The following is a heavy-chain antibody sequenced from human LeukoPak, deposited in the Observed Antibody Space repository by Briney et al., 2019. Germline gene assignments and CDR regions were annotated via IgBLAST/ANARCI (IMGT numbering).Heavy chain of an antibody. V-gene: IGHV4-31*11. CDR1: GGSFSGYY. Sequence: PSKTLSLTCAVYGGSFSGYYWSWIRQHPGKGLEWIGYIYYSGSTYYNPSLKSRVTISVDTSKNQFSLKLSSVTAADTAVYYCASSTLGEYYAFDIWGQGTMVTVSS. CDR2: IYYSGST. J-gene: IGHJ3*02. CDR3: ASSTLGEYYAFDI. D-gene: IGHD3-16*01.